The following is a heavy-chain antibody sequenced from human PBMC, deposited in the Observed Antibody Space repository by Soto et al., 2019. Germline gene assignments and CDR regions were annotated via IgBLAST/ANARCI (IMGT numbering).Heavy chain of an antibody. Sequence: PSETLSLTCAVSSGSISSSNWWIWVRQPPGKGLEWIGEIYHSGSTNYNPSLKSRITISVDKSTNQFSLKLSSVTAADTAVYYCAGGITVAGPSRDGFDIWGQGTMVTVSS. J-gene: IGHJ3*02. CDR2: IYHSGST. V-gene: IGHV4-4*02. D-gene: IGHD6-19*01. CDR1: SGSISSSNW. CDR3: AGGITVAGPSRDGFDI.